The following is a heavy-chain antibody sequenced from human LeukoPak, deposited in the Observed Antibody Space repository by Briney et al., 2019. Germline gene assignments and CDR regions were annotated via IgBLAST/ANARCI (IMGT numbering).Heavy chain of an antibody. Sequence: GGSLRLSCAASGFTFSSYAMSWVRQAPGKGLEWVSVISGSGGPTYYADSVKGRFIISRDNSKSTLYLQMNSLRAEDTAVYYCAKGQSPVISGNYFDYWGQGTLVTVSS. CDR1: GFTFSSYA. V-gene: IGHV3-23*01. D-gene: IGHD3-10*01. CDR2: ISGSGGPT. J-gene: IGHJ4*02. CDR3: AKGQSPVISGNYFDY.